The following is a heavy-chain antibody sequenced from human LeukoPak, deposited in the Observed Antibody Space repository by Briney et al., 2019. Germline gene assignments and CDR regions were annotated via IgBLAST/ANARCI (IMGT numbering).Heavy chain of an antibody. Sequence: ASVKVSCKASGYTFTGYYMHWVRQAPGQGLEWMGWINPNSGGTNYAQKFQGRVTMTRDTSISTAYMELSRLRSDDTAVYYCARGCSSTSCYSSWFDPWGQGTLVTVSS. CDR1: GYTFTGYY. CDR3: ARGCSSTSCYSSWFDP. V-gene: IGHV1-2*02. CDR2: INPNSGGT. D-gene: IGHD2-2*01. J-gene: IGHJ5*02.